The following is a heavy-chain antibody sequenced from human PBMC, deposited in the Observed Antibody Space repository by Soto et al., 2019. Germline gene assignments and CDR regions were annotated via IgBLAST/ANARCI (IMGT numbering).Heavy chain of an antibody. CDR2: INQDGSEK. Sequence: EVHLVESGGGLVQTGGSLRLSCAIFESTVSRDWMNWVRQAPGKGLEWVAHINQDGSEKYYVDSVKGRFTISRDNAKKSLYLQMNSLIPAETAIYYCSGGVGDAFWGQGTLVTVSS. D-gene: IGHD1-26*01. CDR3: SGGVGDAF. J-gene: IGHJ4*02. V-gene: IGHV3-7*04. CDR1: ESTVSRDW.